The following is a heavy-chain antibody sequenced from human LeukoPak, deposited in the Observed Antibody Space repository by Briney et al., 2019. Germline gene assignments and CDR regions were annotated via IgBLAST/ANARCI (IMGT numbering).Heavy chain of an antibody. J-gene: IGHJ4*02. Sequence: GGSLRLSCAASGFTFRSHGMYWVRQAPGKGLEWVAVIWYDGDNKNYGDSVKGRFTISRDNSKNTLYLQMNSLRAEDTAVYYCAKNEGALDYWGQGTPVTVSS. CDR3: AKNEGALDY. CDR1: GFTFRSHG. V-gene: IGHV3-33*06. CDR2: IWYDGDNK.